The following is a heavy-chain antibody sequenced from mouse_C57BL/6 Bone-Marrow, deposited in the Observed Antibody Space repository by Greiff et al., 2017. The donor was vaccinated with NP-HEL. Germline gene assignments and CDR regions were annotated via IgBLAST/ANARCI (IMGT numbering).Heavy chain of an antibody. CDR2: INYDGSST. J-gene: IGHJ2*01. V-gene: IGHV5-16*01. CDR3: ARECTGYFDY. Sequence: EVKLVESEGGLVQPGSSMKLSCTASGFTFSDYYMAWVRQVPEKGLEWVANINYDGSSTYYLDSLKSRFIISRDNAKNILYLQMSSLKSEDTATYYCARECTGYFDYWGQGTTLTVSS. CDR1: GFTFSDYY.